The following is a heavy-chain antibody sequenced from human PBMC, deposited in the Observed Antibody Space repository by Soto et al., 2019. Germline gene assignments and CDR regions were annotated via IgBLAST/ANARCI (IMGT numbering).Heavy chain of an antibody. CDR3: ARSPRSSPYFDY. CDR1: GYTFSNFW. V-gene: IGHV5-51*01. D-gene: IGHD6-13*01. J-gene: IGHJ4*02. CDR2: IYPGDSET. Sequence: GESLKISCKGSGYTFSNFWIAWVRQLPGKGLEYMGLIYPGDSETRYSPSFHGKVTISADRSIGTAYLQWSSLEASDSAFYFCARSPRSSPYFDYWGQGALVTVSS.